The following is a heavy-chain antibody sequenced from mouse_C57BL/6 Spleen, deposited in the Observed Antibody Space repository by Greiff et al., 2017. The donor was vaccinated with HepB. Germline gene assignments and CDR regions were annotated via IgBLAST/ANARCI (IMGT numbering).Heavy chain of an antibody. CDR3: ARGGNYGSSLSYWYFDV. CDR1: GYAFSSSW. CDR2: IYPGDGDT. J-gene: IGHJ1*03. Sequence: VQLQQSGPELVKPGASVKISCKASGYAFSSSWMNWVKQRPGKGLEWIGRIYPGDGDTNYNGKFKGKATLTADKSSSTAYMQLSSLTSEDSAVYFCARGGNYGSSLSYWYFDVWGTGTTVTVSS. V-gene: IGHV1-82*01. D-gene: IGHD1-1*01.